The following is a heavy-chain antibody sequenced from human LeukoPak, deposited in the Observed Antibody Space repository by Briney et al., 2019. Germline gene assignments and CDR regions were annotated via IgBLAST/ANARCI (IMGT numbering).Heavy chain of an antibody. V-gene: IGHV4-59*12. CDR3: ARGRGVEDSLDY. CDR2: IYYSGST. J-gene: IGHJ4*02. D-gene: IGHD1-26*01. Sequence: SETLSLTCTVSGGSISSYYWSWIRQPPGKGLEWIGYIYYSGSTNYNPSLKSRVTISVDTSKNQFSLKLSSVTAADTAVYYCARGRGVEDSLDYWGQGTLVTVSS. CDR1: GGSISSYY.